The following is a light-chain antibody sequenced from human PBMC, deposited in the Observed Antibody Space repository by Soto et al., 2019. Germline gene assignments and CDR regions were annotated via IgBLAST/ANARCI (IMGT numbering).Light chain of an antibody. CDR3: QQGHSTPYT. CDR1: RTLSTY. Sequence: DIQMTQSPSSLSASVGDRVTITCRANRTLSTYLNWYQQNPGKAPNLLIFGASRLQSGVPSRFSGSRSGTDFTLTICSLQPEDFATYYCQQGHSTPYTFGQGTKLEIK. J-gene: IGKJ2*01. V-gene: IGKV1-39*01. CDR2: GAS.